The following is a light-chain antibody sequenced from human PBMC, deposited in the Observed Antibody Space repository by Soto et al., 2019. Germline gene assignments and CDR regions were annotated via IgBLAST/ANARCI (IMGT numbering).Light chain of an antibody. V-gene: IGKV3-11*01. CDR1: QSFRGL. CDR2: DAY. Sequence: EVVWTQSPGTLSLSPGKRATISCRASQSFRGLLAWYPQKPGQAPRLLIYDAYNRATGIPPRFSGSGSGTDFTLTISSLETEDSAVCYCQRRHMWPITFGQGTRLEI. J-gene: IGKJ5*01. CDR3: QRRHMWPIT.